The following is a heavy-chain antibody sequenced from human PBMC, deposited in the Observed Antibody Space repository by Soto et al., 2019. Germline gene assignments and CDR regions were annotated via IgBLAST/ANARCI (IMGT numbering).Heavy chain of an antibody. V-gene: IGHV4-59*01. CDR2: IYYSGST. CDR3: ARGYGDYVFDY. Sequence: QVQLQESGPGLVKPSETLSLTCTVSGGSISSYYWSWIRQPPGKGLEWIGYIYYSGSTNYNPSLKXXVTISVDTSTNQFSLKLSSVTAADTAVYYCARGYGDYVFDYWGQGTLVTVSS. J-gene: IGHJ4*02. D-gene: IGHD4-17*01. CDR1: GGSISSYY.